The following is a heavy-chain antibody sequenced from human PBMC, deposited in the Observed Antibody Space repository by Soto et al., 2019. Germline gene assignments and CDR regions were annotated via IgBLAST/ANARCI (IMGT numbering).Heavy chain of an antibody. Sequence: QVQLVQSGAEVKKPGASVKVSCKASGYTFTGYYMHWVRQAPGQGLEWMGWINPNSGGTNYAQKFQGWVTMTRDPAISTAYMELSRLRSDDTAVYYCAREVSPMVRGVNFYYYGMVVWGQGTTVTVSS. D-gene: IGHD3-10*01. J-gene: IGHJ6*02. CDR2: INPNSGGT. CDR1: GYTFTGYY. CDR3: AREVSPMVRGVNFYYYGMVV. V-gene: IGHV1-2*04.